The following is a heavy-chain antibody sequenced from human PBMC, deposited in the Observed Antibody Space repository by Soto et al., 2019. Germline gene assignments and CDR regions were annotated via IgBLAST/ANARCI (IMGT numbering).Heavy chain of an antibody. CDR2: IYYSGST. Sequence: QLQLQESGPGLVKPSETLSLTCTVSGGSISSSSYYWGWIRQPPGKGLEWIGSIYYSGSTYYNPSLKSRVTISVDTSKNQFSLKLSSVTAADTAVYYCAGRSHGGDFDYWGQGTLVTVSS. J-gene: IGHJ4*02. V-gene: IGHV4-39*01. D-gene: IGHD3-16*01. CDR3: AGRSHGGDFDY. CDR1: GGSISSSSYY.